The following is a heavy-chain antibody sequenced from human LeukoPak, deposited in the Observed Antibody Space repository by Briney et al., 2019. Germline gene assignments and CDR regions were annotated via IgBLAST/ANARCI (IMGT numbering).Heavy chain of an antibody. J-gene: IGHJ3*02. CDR1: GDSVSSNSAT. CDR2: TYYRSKWFS. D-gene: IGHD1-26*01. CDR3: ARGSGSYYAFDI. V-gene: IGHV6-1*01. Sequence: SQTLSLTCAISGDSVSSNSATWNWIRQSPSRGLKWLGRTYYRSKWFSDYAVSVKSRTTFNPDTSKNQLSLQLNSVTPEDTAVYYCARGSGSYYAFDIWGQGTMVTVSS.